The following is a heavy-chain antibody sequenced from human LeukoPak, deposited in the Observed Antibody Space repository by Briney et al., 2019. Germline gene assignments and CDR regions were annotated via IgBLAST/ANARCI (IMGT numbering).Heavy chain of an antibody. D-gene: IGHD2-21*01. J-gene: IGHJ6*02. CDR3: AKLLGTIYPLWGMDV. CDR1: GVIFSKYA. CDR2: ISNSGGSS. V-gene: IGHV3-23*01. Sequence: GGSLRLSCGVSGVIFSKYAMSWFRQAPGKGLEWVSCISNSGGSSYYADSVKGRFTISRDNSRDTLYLQMNGLRADDTAVYYCAKLLGTIYPLWGMDVWGPGTTVTVSS.